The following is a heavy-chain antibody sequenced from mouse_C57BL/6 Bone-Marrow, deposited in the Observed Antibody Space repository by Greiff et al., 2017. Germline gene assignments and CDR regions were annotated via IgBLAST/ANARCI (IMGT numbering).Heavy chain of an antibody. Sequence: QVHVKQSGPELVKPGASVKISCKASGYSFTSYYIHWVKQRPGQGLEWIGWIYPGSGNTKYNEKFKGKATLTADTSSSTAYMQLSSLTSEDSAVYYCVYYGYDYYAMDYWGQGTSVTVSS. J-gene: IGHJ4*01. CDR2: IYPGSGNT. CDR1: GYSFTSYY. D-gene: IGHD2-2*01. CDR3: VYYGYDYYAMDY. V-gene: IGHV1-66*01.